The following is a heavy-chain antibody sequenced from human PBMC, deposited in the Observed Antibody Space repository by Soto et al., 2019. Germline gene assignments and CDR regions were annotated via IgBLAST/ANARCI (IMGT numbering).Heavy chain of an antibody. V-gene: IGHV4-30-2*01. CDR3: AGAAYGSGNFDY. CDR2: IYHSGST. CDR1: GGSISSGGYS. Sequence: SETLSLTCAVSGGSISSGGYSWSWIRQPPGKGLEWIGYIYHSGSTYYNPSLKSRVTISVDRSKNQFSLKLSSVTAADTAVYYCAGAAYGSGNFDYWGQGTLVTVSS. D-gene: IGHD3-10*01. J-gene: IGHJ4*02.